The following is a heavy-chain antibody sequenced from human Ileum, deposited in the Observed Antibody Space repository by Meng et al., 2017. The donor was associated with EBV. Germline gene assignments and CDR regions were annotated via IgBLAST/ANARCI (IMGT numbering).Heavy chain of an antibody. CDR3: ARRASQGVDP. J-gene: IGHJ5*02. Sequence: QVQLVQSGTDVNKPGASVKLSCETSGDSFVAYAIHWVRQAPGQGLEWMGWINTLNGHTEYSQKFQGSVTITSDTSASTVYMELHSLRSQDTAVYYCARRASQGVDPWGQGTLVTVSS. V-gene: IGHV1-3*04. CDR1: GDSFVAYA. CDR2: INTLNGHT.